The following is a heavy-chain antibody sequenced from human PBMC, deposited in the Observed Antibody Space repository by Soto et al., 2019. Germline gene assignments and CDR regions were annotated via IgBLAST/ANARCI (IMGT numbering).Heavy chain of an antibody. CDR3: ARHLVGSTRGNFDY. CDR1: GYSFTSYW. J-gene: IGHJ4*01. D-gene: IGHD2-2*01. V-gene: IGHV5-51*01. Sequence: GESLKISCKTSGYSFTSYWIGWVRQMPGKGMEWMGNIYPYDSDTRYSPSFQGQVTISADTSITTAYLQWSGLRASDAAMYFCARHLVGSTRGNFDYWGQGTLVTVSS. CDR2: IYPYDSDT.